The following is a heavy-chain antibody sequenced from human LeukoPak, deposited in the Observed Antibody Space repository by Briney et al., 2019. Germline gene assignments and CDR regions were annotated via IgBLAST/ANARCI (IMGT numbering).Heavy chain of an antibody. J-gene: IGHJ4*02. CDR2: TNSGGTST. D-gene: IGHD2-8*01. V-gene: IGHV3-23*01. CDR1: GFPFSDFS. CDR3: AKQSYARSLGE. Sequence: QTGGSLRLSCATSGFPFSDFSMSWVRQAPGKGLEWISTTNSGGTSTYYAESVKGRFTISRDNSKSTLYLQMSSLRVEDTAVYYCAKQSYARSLGEGGPGTLVSVSS.